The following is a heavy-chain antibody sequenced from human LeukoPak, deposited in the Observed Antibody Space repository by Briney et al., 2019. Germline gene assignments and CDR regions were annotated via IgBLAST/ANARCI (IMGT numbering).Heavy chain of an antibody. V-gene: IGHV1-46*02. J-gene: IGHJ4*02. Sequence: GASVKVSCKASGYTFNNYYMHWVRPAARQGLEGMGIINPSGGSTSYAQKFQGRVTMTRDTSASTVYMELSSLTSEDTAVYYCARAYYDTIRYYRPFDYEGQGTLVTVSS. CDR3: ARAYYDTIRYYRPFDY. CDR2: INPSGGST. CDR1: GYTFNNYY. D-gene: IGHD3-22*01.